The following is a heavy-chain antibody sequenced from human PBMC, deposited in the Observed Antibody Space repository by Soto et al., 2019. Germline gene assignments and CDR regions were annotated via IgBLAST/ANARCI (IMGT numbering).Heavy chain of an antibody. Sequence: QVQLVQSGAEVKKPGASVKVSCKASGYTFTSYGISWVRQAPGQWLERMGWISAYNGNTNYAQKLQGRVTMTTDTSTSTAYMELRSLRSDDTAVYYCAREIRGRDEGYRSDYWGQGTLVTVSS. CDR2: ISAYNGNT. CDR1: GYTFTSYG. D-gene: IGHD3-16*02. CDR3: AREIRGRDEGYRSDY. J-gene: IGHJ4*02. V-gene: IGHV1-18*01.